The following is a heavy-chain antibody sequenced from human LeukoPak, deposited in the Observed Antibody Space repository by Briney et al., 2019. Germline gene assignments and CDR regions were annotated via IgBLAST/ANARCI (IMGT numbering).Heavy chain of an antibody. J-gene: IGHJ4*02. CDR3: ARVSVISGWAFDY. D-gene: IGHD6-19*01. V-gene: IGHV1-69*06. CDR1: GVTFSSYA. Sequence: SVKVSCKASGVTFSSYAISWVRQAPGQGLEWVGGIIPIFGTANYAQKFQGRVTITADKSTSTAYMELSSLISEDTAVYYSARVSVISGWAFDYWGQGTLVTVSS. CDR2: IIPIFGTA.